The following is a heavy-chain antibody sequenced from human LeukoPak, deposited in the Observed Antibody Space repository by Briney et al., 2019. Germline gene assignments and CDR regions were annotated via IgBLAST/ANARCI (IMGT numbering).Heavy chain of an antibody. D-gene: IGHD3-9*01. CDR2: INTNTGNP. CDR1: GYSFTTYG. Sequence: ASVKVSCKASGYSFTTYGMNWVPQAPGQGLEWMGWINTNTGNPTYAQGFTGRFVFSLDTSVSTAYLQISSLKAEDTAVYYCARHDYDILTGYPDYWGQGTLVTVSS. CDR3: ARHDYDILTGYPDY. V-gene: IGHV7-4-1*02. J-gene: IGHJ4*02.